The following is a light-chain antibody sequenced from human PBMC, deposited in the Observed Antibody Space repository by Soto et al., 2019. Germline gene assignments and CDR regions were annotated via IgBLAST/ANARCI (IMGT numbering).Light chain of an antibody. J-gene: IGKJ1*01. CDR3: QQIYTSPPRT. CDR2: RAS. V-gene: IGKV1-39*01. CDR1: QTISTF. Sequence: LQTTKPPAALSAPMGNSVTISCRACQTISTFLNWYQPIPGTAPRLLIYRASSVNSGVPPRFSGSGSGRDFTLTISSLRPEDIAIYFGQQIYTSPPRTSGQ.